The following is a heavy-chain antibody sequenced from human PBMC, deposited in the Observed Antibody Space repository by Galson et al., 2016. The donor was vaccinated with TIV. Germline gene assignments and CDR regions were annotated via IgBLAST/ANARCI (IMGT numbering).Heavy chain of an antibody. V-gene: IGHV3-66*02. D-gene: IGHD2-21*01. CDR1: GLSVSDNY. CDR2: IDSDGST. Sequence: SLRLSCAASGLSVSDNYMTWVRQAPGKGLEWVALIDSDGSTIHADSVKGRFTVSRDNSKNMVYLQMNSLRPKDTAVCFCARERRHCGNECFLRYYYGMDAWGQGTTVTVSS. J-gene: IGHJ6*02. CDR3: ARERRHCGNECFLRYYYGMDA.